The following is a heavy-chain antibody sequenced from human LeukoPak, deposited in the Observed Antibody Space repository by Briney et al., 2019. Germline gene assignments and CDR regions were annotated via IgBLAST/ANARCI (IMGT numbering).Heavy chain of an antibody. CDR1: GFTFSSYA. Sequence: GGSLRLSCAASGFTFSSYAMSWVRQAPGKGLEWVSRIYSDGNSTTYADSVMGRFTISRDNAKNTLYLQMNSLRAEDTAVYYCARSGVWSKGPDYWGQGALVTVSS. D-gene: IGHD1-26*01. J-gene: IGHJ4*02. CDR2: IYSDGNST. CDR3: ARSGVWSKGPDY. V-gene: IGHV3-74*01.